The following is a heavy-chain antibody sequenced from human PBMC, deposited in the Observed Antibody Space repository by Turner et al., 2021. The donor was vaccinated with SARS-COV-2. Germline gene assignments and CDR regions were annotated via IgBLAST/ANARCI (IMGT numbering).Heavy chain of an antibody. CDR2: VYYSGTT. Sequence: QLQLQESGPGLVKPSETLSLTCTVSGGSISSSSYYWGWIRQPPGKGLEWIGNVYYSGTTYYNPSLKSRVTISVDTSKNQFSLKLTSVTAADTAVYYCARRLLSPLGGMDVWGQGTTVTVSS. V-gene: IGHV4-39*01. D-gene: IGHD3-10*01. J-gene: IGHJ6*02. CDR1: GGSISSSSYY. CDR3: ARRLLSPLGGMDV.